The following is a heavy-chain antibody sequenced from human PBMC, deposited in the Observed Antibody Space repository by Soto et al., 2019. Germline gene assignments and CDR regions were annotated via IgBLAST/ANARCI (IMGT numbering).Heavy chain of an antibody. CDR3: ARGRKWHDTHGYYYYYYYMDV. D-gene: IGHD1-20*01. Sequence: SETLSLTCTVSGGSISSYYWSWIRQPPGKGLEWIGYIYYSGSTNYNPSLKSRVTISVDTSKNQFSLKLSSVTAADTAVYYCARGRKWHDTHGYYYYYYYMDVWGKGTTVTVSS. CDR1: GGSISSYY. CDR2: IYYSGST. V-gene: IGHV4-59*01. J-gene: IGHJ6*03.